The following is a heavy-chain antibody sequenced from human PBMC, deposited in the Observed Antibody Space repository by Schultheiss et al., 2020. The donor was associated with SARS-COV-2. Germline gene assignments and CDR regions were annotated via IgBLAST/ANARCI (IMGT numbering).Heavy chain of an antibody. D-gene: IGHD3-16*01. J-gene: IGHJ5*02. V-gene: IGHV4-59*01. Sequence: SETLSLTCTVSGGSISSYYWSWIRQPPGKGLEWIGEINHSGSTNYNPSLKSRVTISVDTSKNQFSLELSSVTAADTAVYYCARDTGGGDWFDPWGQGTLVTVSS. CDR2: INHSGST. CDR3: ARDTGGGDWFDP. CDR1: GGSISSYY.